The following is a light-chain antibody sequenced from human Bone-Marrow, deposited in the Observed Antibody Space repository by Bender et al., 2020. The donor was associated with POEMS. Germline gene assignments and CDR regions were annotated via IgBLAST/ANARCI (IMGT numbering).Light chain of an antibody. V-gene: IGLV3-19*01. J-gene: IGLJ3*02. CDR2: GKN. CDR3: SSRDSSGYWV. CDR1: SLRSYY. Sequence: SSELTQDPAVSVALGQTVRITCQGDSLRSYYASWYQQKPGQAPVLVIYGKNNRPSGIPDRFSGSSSGNTASLTITGARAEDEADYYCSSRDSSGYWVFGGGTKLTVL.